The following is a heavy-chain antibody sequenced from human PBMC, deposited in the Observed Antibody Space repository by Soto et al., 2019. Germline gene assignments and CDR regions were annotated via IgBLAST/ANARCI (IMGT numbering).Heavy chain of an antibody. V-gene: IGHV3-74*01. CDR2: INSDGSST. Sequence: EVQLVESGGGLVQPGGSLRLSCAASGFTFSSYWMHWVRQPPGKGLVLVSRINSDGSSTSYADSVKGRFTISRDNAKNTVYLQMNSLRAEDTAVYSCASPYMYSSGLYFYGMDVWGQGTTVTVSS. J-gene: IGHJ6*02. CDR3: ASPYMYSSGLYFYGMDV. CDR1: GFTFSSYW. D-gene: IGHD6-19*01.